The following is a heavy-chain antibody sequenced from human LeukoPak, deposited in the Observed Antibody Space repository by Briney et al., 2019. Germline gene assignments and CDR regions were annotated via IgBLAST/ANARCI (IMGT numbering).Heavy chain of an antibody. CDR2: IYSGGST. V-gene: IGHV3-53*01. D-gene: IGHD4-17*01. CDR3: ARGRGYDYGDYEAFDY. CDR1: GFTVSSNY. Sequence: GGSLRLSCAASGFTVSSNYMSWVRQAPGKGLEWASVIYSGGSTYYADSVKGRFTISRDNSKNTLYLQMNSLRAEDTAVYYCARGRGYDYGDYEAFDYWGQGTLVTVSS. J-gene: IGHJ4*02.